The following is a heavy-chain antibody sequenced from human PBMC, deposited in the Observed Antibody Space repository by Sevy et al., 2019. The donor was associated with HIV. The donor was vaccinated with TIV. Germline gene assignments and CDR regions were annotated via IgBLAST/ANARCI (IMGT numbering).Heavy chain of an antibody. CDR2: ISSSGSTI. D-gene: IGHD3-3*01. CDR3: ARALKYYDFWSGHLLDV. CDR1: GFTFSDYY. V-gene: IGHV3-11*01. Sequence: GGSLRLSCAASGFTFSDYYMSWIRQAPGKGLEWVSYISSSGSTIYYADSVKGRFPISRDNAKNSLYLQMNSLRAEDTAVYYCARALKYYDFWSGHLLDVWGKGTTVTVSS. J-gene: IGHJ6*04.